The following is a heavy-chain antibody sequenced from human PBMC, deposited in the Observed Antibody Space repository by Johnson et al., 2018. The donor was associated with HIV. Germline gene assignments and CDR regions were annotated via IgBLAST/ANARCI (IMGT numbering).Heavy chain of an antibody. CDR3: TTDSGWVPLEAFDI. Sequence: QVHLVESGGGLVKPGGSLRLSCAASGFTFSSYGMHWVRQAPGKGLEWVAFIRYDGSNKYYADSVKGRFTISRDNSKNTLYLQMNSLKTEDTAVYYCTTDSGWVPLEAFDIWGQGTMVTVSS. CDR2: IRYDGSNK. J-gene: IGHJ3*02. D-gene: IGHD6-19*01. CDR1: GFTFSSYG. V-gene: IGHV3-30*02.